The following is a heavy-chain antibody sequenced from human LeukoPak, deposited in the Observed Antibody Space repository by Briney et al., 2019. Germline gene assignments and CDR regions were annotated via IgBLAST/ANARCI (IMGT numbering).Heavy chain of an antibody. CDR3: ARDGNSGSYSENYYYYMDV. V-gene: IGHV1-69*13. D-gene: IGHD1-26*01. J-gene: IGHJ6*03. CDR1: GGTFSSYA. Sequence: ASVKVSCKASGGTFSSYAISWVRQAPGQGLEWMGGIIPIFGTANYAQKFQGRVTITADESTSTAYMELSSLRSEDTAVYYCARDGNSGSYSENYYYYMDVWGKGTTVTVSS. CDR2: IIPIFGTA.